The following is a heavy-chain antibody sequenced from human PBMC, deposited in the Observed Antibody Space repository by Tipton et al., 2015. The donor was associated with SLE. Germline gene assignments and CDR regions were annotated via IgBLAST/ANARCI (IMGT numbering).Heavy chain of an antibody. D-gene: IGHD2-8*01. CDR1: GFAVTSYY. V-gene: IGHV3-53*05. J-gene: IGHJ3*02. CDR3: ARVGRLQVTNGAFDM. Sequence: SLRLSCAASGFAVTSYYMNWVRQAPGRGLEWVSLIYKTGGTHYADSVEGRFTISRDNFNNTLYLQMNSLKPEDTAIYFCARVGRLQVTNGAFDMWGQGKMVTVSS. CDR2: IYKTGGT.